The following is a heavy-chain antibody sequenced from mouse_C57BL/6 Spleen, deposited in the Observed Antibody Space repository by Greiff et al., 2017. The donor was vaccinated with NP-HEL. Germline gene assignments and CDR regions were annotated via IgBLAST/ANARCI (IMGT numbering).Heavy chain of an antibody. CDR3: ARTYYGSNYAMDY. J-gene: IGHJ4*01. Sequence: VKLQESDAELVKPGASVKISCKVSGYTFTDHTIHWMKQRPEQGLEWIGYIYPRDGSTKYNEKFKGKATLTADKSSSTAYMQLNSLTSEDSAVYFCARTYYGSNYAMDYWGQGTSVTVSS. D-gene: IGHD1-1*01. CDR2: IYPRDGST. V-gene: IGHV1-78*01. CDR1: GYTFTDHT.